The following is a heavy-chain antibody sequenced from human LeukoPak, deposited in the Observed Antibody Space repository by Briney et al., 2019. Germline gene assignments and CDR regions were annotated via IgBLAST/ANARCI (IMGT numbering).Heavy chain of an antibody. D-gene: IGHD6-19*01. CDR1: GGSISSGSYF. Sequence: SETLSLTCTVSGGSISSGSYFWSWIRQPAGKGLEWIGRIYTSGSTNYNPSLKSRVTISVDTSKNQFSLKLSSVTAADTAVYCCARGGSGWNYYYYYMDVWGKGTTVTISS. CDR2: IYTSGST. J-gene: IGHJ6*03. CDR3: ARGGSGWNYYYYYMDV. V-gene: IGHV4-61*02.